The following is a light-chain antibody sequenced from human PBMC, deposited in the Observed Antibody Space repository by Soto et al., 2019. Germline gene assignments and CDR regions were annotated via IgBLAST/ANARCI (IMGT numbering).Light chain of an antibody. Sequence: QSVLTQPPSASGTPGQRVTISCSGSSSNIGSNTVTWYQQFPGTAPKILIYSNNQRPSGVPDRLSGSKSGTSASLAISGLQSEDEADYYCAVWDDTLIGVVFGGGTKLTVL. CDR3: AVWDDTLIGVV. CDR1: SSNIGSNT. J-gene: IGLJ3*02. V-gene: IGLV1-44*01. CDR2: SNN.